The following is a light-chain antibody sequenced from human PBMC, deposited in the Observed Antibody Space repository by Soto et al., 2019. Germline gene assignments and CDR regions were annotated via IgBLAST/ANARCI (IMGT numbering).Light chain of an antibody. V-gene: IGLV1-36*01. CDR1: GSNLANHV. J-gene: IGLJ2*01. Sequence: QSVLTQPPSVSAAPGQRVDISCSGGGSNLANHVATWYQQLPGKAPKLLLYYDGVLASGVSDRFSGSRSVSSASLAISGLHSEYEATYYCAPWDDSQPALLFGGGTKLTVL. CDR2: YDG. CDR3: APWDDSQPALL.